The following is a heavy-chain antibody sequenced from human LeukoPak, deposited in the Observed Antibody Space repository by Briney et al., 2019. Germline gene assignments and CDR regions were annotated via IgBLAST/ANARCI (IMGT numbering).Heavy chain of an antibody. V-gene: IGHV4-59*01. D-gene: IGHD2-2*01. CDR2: IYYSGST. CDR1: GGSISSYY. Sequence: PSETLSLTCTVSGGSISSYYWSWIRQPPGKGLEWMGYIYYSGSTNYNPSLKSRVTISVDTSKNQFSLKLSSVTAADTAVYYCALYCSSTSCYYGFDAFDIWGQGTMVTASS. CDR3: ALYCSSTSCYYGFDAFDI. J-gene: IGHJ3*02.